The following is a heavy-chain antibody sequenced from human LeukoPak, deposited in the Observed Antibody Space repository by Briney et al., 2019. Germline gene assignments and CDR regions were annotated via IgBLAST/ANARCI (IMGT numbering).Heavy chain of an antibody. Sequence: GGSLRLSCAASGFTVSSNYMSWVRQAPGKGLEWVSVIYSGGTTYYADSVNGRFTISRDNSKNTLYLQMYSLTAEDSAVYYCATGRMTHMDYWGQGTLVTVSS. CDR2: IYSGGTT. CDR1: GFTVSSNY. V-gene: IGHV3-53*05. J-gene: IGHJ4*02. CDR3: ATGRMTHMDY.